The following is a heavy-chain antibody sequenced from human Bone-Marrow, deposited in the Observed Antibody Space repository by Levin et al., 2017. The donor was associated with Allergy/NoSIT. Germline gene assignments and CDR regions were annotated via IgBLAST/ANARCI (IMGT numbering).Heavy chain of an antibody. V-gene: IGHV1-2*06. CDR1: GYTFTAYY. Sequence: ASVKVSCKASGYTFTAYYIHWMRQAPGQGLEWMGRINPSFGGTNYAQRFQGRVTMTRDTSIDTAYMELSSLRSDDTAVYFCARVPGSLTGLIDYWGQGTLVTVSS. CDR3: ARVPGSLTGLIDY. J-gene: IGHJ4*02. CDR2: INPSFGGT.